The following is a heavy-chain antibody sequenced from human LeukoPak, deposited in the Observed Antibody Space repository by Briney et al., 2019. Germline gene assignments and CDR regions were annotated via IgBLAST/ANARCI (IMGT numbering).Heavy chain of an antibody. D-gene: IGHD7-27*01. Sequence: SETLSLTCTVSGGSISSGSYYWSWIRQPAGKGLEWIGRIYTSGSTNYNPSLKSRVTISVDTSKNQFSLKLSSVTAADTAVYYRAGNAPNWEFFDYWGQGTLVTVSS. CDR3: AGNAPNWEFFDY. CDR2: IYTSGST. J-gene: IGHJ4*02. V-gene: IGHV4-61*02. CDR1: GGSISSGSYY.